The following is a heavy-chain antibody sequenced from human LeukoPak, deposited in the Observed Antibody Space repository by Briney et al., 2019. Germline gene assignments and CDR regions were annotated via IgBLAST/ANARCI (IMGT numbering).Heavy chain of an antibody. CDR3: VVVTADDAFDI. V-gene: IGHV3-21*01. Sequence: GGSLRLSCAASGFTFSGYSINWVRQAPGKGLEWVSSISSSSTYIYYGDSVKGRFTISRDNAKNSLYLQMNSLRAEDTAVYYCVVVTADDAFDIWGQGTMVTVSS. D-gene: IGHD2-21*02. CDR1: GFTFSGYS. CDR2: ISSSSTYI. J-gene: IGHJ3*02.